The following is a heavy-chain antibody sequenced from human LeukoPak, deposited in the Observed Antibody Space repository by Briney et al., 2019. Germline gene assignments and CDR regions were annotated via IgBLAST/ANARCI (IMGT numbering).Heavy chain of an antibody. D-gene: IGHD2-2*01. V-gene: IGHV3-74*01. CDR2: INSDGSST. CDR1: GFTFSSYW. J-gene: IGHJ5*02. CDR3: ARDPGGYCSSTSCPNWFDP. Sequence: GGSLRLSCAASGFTFSSYWMHWVRQAPGKGLVWVSRINSDGSSTSYADSVKGRFTISRDNAKNSLYLQMNSLRAEDTAVCYCARDPGGYCSSTSCPNWFDPWGQGTLVTVSS.